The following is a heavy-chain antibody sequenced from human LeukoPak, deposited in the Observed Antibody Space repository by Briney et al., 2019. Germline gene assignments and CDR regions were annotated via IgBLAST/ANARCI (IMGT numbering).Heavy chain of an antibody. J-gene: IGHJ4*02. D-gene: IGHD7-27*01. CDR3: ARRYWGPIDY. CDR1: GGSISSYY. V-gene: IGHV4-59*08. CDR2: IYYSGST. Sequence: PSETLSLTCTVSGGSISSYYWSWIRQPPGKGLEWIGYIYYSGSTNYNPSLKSRVTISVDTSKNQFSLKLSSVTAADTAVYYCARRYWGPIDYWGQGTLVTVSS.